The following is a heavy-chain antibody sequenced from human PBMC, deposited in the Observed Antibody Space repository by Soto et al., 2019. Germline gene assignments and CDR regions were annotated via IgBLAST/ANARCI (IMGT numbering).Heavy chain of an antibody. V-gene: IGHV4-4*07. CDR2: IYTSGST. CDR3: ARQRGPPFYGMDV. J-gene: IGHJ6*02. CDR1: GGSISSYY. Sequence: QVQLQESGPGLVKPSETLSLTCTVSGGSISSYYWSWIRQPVGQGLEWIGRIYTSGSTNYNPSLKSRVTMSVDTSKNQFSLKLSSVTAADPAVYYCARQRGPPFYGMDVWGQGTTVTVSS.